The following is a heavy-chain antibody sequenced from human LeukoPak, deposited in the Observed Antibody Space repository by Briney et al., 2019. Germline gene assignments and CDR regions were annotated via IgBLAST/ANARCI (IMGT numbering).Heavy chain of an antibody. CDR2: IYYSGST. J-gene: IGHJ6*03. Sequence: SETLSLTCTVSGGSISSSSYYWGWIRQPPGKGLEWIGSIYYSGSTYYNPSLKSRVTISVDTSKNQFSLKLSSVTAADTAVYYCARINGPSKQLLPYYYYMDVWGKGTTVTVSS. D-gene: IGHD2-2*01. CDR3: ARINGPSKQLLPYYYYMDV. CDR1: GGSISSSSYY. V-gene: IGHV4-39*01.